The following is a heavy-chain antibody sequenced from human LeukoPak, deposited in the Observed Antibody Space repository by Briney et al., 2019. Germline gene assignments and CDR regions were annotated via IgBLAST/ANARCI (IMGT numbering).Heavy chain of an antibody. CDR3: ARSYSFDSGSYYYYYYGMDV. CDR2: MNPNSGNT. J-gene: IGHJ6*02. CDR1: GYTFTSYD. D-gene: IGHD1-26*01. Sequence: ASVKVSCKASGYTFTSYDINWVRQATGQGLEWMGWMNPNSGNTGYAQKFQGRVTMTRNTSISTAYMELSSLRSEDMAVYYCARSYSFDSGSYYYYYYGMDVWGQGTTVTVSS. V-gene: IGHV1-8*01.